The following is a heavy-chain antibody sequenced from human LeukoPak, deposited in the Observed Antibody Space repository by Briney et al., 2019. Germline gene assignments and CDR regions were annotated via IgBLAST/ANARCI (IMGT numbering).Heavy chain of an antibody. J-gene: IGHJ4*02. CDR1: GFTFSSYE. Sequence: PGGSLRLSCAASGFTFSSYEMNWVRQAPGKGLEWVSYISSSGSTIYYADSVKGRFTISRDNAKNSLYLQMNSLRAEDTAVYYCASLPLWFGEYYWGQGTPVTVSS. CDR3: ASLPLWFGEYY. D-gene: IGHD3-10*01. V-gene: IGHV3-48*03. CDR2: ISSSGSTI.